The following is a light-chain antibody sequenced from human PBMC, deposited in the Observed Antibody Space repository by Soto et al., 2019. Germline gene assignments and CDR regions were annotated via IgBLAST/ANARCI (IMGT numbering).Light chain of an antibody. CDR2: GAS. Sequence: EIVMTQSPATLSVSPGERATLSCRASQSVRSNLAWYQQKPGQAPRLLIYGASTRATGIPARFSGSGSGTEFTLIISSLQSEDFADYYCQQYNNWPALTFGGGTKVEIK. CDR1: QSVRSN. CDR3: QQYNNWPALT. J-gene: IGKJ4*01. V-gene: IGKV3-15*01.